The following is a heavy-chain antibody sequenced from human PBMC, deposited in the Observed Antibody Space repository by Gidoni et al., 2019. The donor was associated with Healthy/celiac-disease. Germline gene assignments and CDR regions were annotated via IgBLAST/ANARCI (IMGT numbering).Heavy chain of an antibody. CDR2: IWYDGSNK. V-gene: IGHV3-33*01. Sequence: QVQLVESGGGVVQPGRSLRLSCAASGLTFSSYGMHWVRQAPGKGLGLVEVIWYDGSNKYYADPVKGRFTISRDNSKNTLYLQMNSLRAEDTAVYYCARDPTRARLVARSSPEYYFDYWGQGTLVTVSS. J-gene: IGHJ4*02. D-gene: IGHD5-12*01. CDR1: GLTFSSYG. CDR3: ARDPTRARLVARSSPEYYFDY.